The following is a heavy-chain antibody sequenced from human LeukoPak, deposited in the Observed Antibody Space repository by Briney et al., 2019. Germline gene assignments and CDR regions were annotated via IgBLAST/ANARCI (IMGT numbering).Heavy chain of an antibody. J-gene: IGHJ4*02. V-gene: IGHV1-69*06. CDR3: ALQAAGTGS. D-gene: IGHD6-13*01. CDR1: GGTFSSYA. Sequence: GASVKVFCKASGGTFSSYAISWVRQAPGQGLEWMGGIIPIFGTANYAQKFQGRVTITADKSTSTAYMELSSLRSEDTAVYYCALQAAGTGSWGQGTLVTVSS. CDR2: IIPIFGTA.